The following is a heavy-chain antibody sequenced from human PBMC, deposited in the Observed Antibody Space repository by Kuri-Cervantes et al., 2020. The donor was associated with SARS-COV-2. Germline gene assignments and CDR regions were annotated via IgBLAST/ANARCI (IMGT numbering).Heavy chain of an antibody. D-gene: IGHD2-2*01. V-gene: IGHV5-51*01. CDR2: IYPGDSDT. J-gene: IGHJ5*02. CDR3: ARLVDIVVVPAAQRGWFDP. CDR1: GYSFTSYW. Sequence: GSLRLSCKGSGYSFTSYWIGWVRQMPGKGLEWMGIIYPGDSDTRYSPSFQGQVTISADKTIGTAYLQWSSLKASDTAMYYCARLVDIVVVPAAQRGWFDPWGQGTLVTVSS.